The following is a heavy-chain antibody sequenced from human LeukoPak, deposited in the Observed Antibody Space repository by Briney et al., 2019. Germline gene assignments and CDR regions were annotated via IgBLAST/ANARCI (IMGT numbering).Heavy chain of an antibody. D-gene: IGHD1-1*01. CDR2: IGSNGGSS. CDR1: GFTFSAYA. CDR3: VKITSVTGGDC. V-gene: IGHV3-64D*09. J-gene: IGHJ4*02. Sequence: GGSLRLSCSASGFTFSAYAMYWVRQAPGKGLEYVSGIGSNGGSSFCADSEKGRFTISRDNSKNTLYLQMSSLRAEDTAVYYCVKITSVTGGDCWGQGTRLTVSS.